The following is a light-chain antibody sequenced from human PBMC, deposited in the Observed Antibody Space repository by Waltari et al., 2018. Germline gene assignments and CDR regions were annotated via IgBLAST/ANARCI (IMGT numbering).Light chain of an antibody. CDR3: FSTDSSGNHRV. J-gene: IGLJ2*01. CDR2: EDN. Sequence: SYELTQPPSVSVSPGQTARITCSGDALSKKNAYWYQHMSGQAPVLVIFEDNKRPSGIPERFSGSNSGAVATLTIGGAQVEDEAVYYCFSTDSSGNHRVFGGGTKLTVL. V-gene: IGLV3-10*01. CDR1: ALSKKN.